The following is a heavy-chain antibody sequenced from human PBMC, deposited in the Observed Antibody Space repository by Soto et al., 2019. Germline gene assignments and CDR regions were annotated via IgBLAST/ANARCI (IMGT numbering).Heavy chain of an antibody. CDR3: ARDRAPGWAYYYGMDV. D-gene: IGHD1-26*01. V-gene: IGHV1-46*01. CDR2: INPSSGST. Sequence: ASVKVSCKAYGYTFTSYYLHWVRQAPGQGLEWMGIINPSSGSTSYAQKFQGRVTMTRDTSTSTVYMELSSLRSEDTAVYYCARDRAPGWAYYYGMDVWGQGTTVTVSS. CDR1: GYTFTSYY. J-gene: IGHJ6*02.